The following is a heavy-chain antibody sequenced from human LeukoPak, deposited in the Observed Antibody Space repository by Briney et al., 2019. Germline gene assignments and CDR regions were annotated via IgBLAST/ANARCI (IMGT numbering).Heavy chain of an antibody. CDR3: TTDGDYGSGSPDY. V-gene: IGHV3-15*01. Sequence: GGSLRLSCAASGFTFSNAWMSWVRQAPGKGLEWVGRIKSKTDGGTTDYAAPVKGRFTISRDDSKNTLYLQMNSLKTEGTAVYYCTTDGDYGSGSPDYWGQGTLVTVSS. J-gene: IGHJ4*02. CDR1: GFTFSNAW. CDR2: IKSKTDGGTT. D-gene: IGHD3-10*01.